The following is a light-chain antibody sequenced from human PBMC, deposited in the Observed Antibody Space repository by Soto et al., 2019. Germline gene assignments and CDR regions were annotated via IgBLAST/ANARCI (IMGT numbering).Light chain of an antibody. CDR2: DVS. V-gene: IGLV2-14*01. Sequence: QSALTQPASVSGSPGQSITISCTETSSDVGGYKYVSWYQQHPGKAPKLIIYDVSNRPSGVSNRFSGSKSGNTASLTISGLQAEDEAAYYCSSCTTTGTPYVFVTGTKVTVL. CDR1: SSDVGGYKY. CDR3: SSCTTTGTPYV. J-gene: IGLJ1*01.